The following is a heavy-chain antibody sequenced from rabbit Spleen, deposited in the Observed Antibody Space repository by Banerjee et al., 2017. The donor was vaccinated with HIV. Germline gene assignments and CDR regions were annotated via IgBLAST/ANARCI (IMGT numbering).Heavy chain of an antibody. Sequence: QDLVESGGGLVQPGESLKLSCKASGIDFSSYGISWVRQAPGKGLEWIAYIDPVFGNTYYASWVNGRFTISSHNAQNTLYLQLNSLTAADTATYFCVRDRADIGGDYGPYYFDLWGPGTLVTVS. J-gene: IGHJ4*01. CDR1: GIDFSSYG. V-gene: IGHV1S7*01. CDR3: VRDRADIGGDYGPYYFDL. CDR2: IDPVFGNT. D-gene: IGHD2-1*01.